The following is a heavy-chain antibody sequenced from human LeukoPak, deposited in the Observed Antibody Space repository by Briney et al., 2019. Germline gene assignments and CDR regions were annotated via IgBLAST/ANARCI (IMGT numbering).Heavy chain of an antibody. Sequence: ASVKVSCKASGYTFTSYGINWVRQAPGQGLEWMAWIDPYTGNTHYAQKFQGRITVTRDTSVSTTYMELSWLTSDDTARYYCAREYSASEHWGQGTLVTVSS. J-gene: IGHJ4*02. CDR2: IDPYTGNT. CDR3: AREYSASEH. D-gene: IGHD5-12*01. V-gene: IGHV1-2*02. CDR1: GYTFTSYG.